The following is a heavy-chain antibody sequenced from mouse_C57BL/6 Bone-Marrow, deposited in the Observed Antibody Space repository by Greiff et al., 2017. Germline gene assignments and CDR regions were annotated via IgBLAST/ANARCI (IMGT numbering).Heavy chain of an antibody. J-gene: IGHJ4*01. CDR3: ARVDY. Sequence: LVESGGGLLKPGGSLKLSCPASGFTFSDYGMHWVRQAPEKGLEWVAYISIGSSTIYYAETVKGRFTIARDNAKNTLFLQMTSLRSEDTAMYYCARVDYWGQGTSVTVSS. V-gene: IGHV5-17*01. CDR2: ISIGSSTI. CDR1: GFTFSDYG.